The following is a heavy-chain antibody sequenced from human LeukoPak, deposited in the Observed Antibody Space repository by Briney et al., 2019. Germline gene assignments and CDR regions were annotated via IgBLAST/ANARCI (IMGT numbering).Heavy chain of an antibody. Sequence: SETLSLTCAVYGGSFGGYYWSWIRQPPGKGLEWIGEINHSGSTNYNPSLKSRVTISVDTSKNQFSLKLSSVTAADTAVYYCARRPIVVVPAAEYYYYYYYMDVWGKGTTVTISS. CDR2: INHSGST. CDR1: GGSFGGYY. J-gene: IGHJ6*03. CDR3: ARRPIVVVPAAEYYYYYYYMDV. V-gene: IGHV4-34*01. D-gene: IGHD2-2*01.